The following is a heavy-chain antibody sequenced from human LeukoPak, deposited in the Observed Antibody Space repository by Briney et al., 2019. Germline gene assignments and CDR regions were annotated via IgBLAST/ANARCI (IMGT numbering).Heavy chain of an antibody. V-gene: IGHV3-53*01. CDR3: AKDPDSSGYAWFDP. Sequence: GGSLRLSCAASGFTVSSNYMSWVRQAPGKGLEWVSVIYSGGSTYYADSVKGRFTISRDNSKNTLYLQMNSLRDEDTALYYCAKDPDSSGYAWFDPWGQGTLVTVSS. CDR1: GFTVSSNY. D-gene: IGHD3-22*01. CDR2: IYSGGST. J-gene: IGHJ5*02.